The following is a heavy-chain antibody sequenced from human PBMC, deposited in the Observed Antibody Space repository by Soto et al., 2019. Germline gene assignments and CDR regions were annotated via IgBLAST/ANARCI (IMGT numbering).Heavy chain of an antibody. CDR2: IIPIFGTA. J-gene: IGHJ6*02. V-gene: IGHV1-69*13. Sequence: SVKVSCKASGGTFSSYAISWVRQAPGQGLEWMGGIIPIFGTANYAQKFQGRVTITADESTSTAYMELSSLRSEDTAVYYCAISGYDSSYYYGMDVWGQGTTVTVSS. D-gene: IGHD5-12*01. CDR1: GGTFSSYA. CDR3: AISGYDSSYYYGMDV.